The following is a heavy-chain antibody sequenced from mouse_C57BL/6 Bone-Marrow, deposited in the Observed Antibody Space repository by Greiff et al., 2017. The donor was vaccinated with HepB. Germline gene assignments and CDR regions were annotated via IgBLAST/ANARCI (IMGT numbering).Heavy chain of an antibody. CDR3: ARVDYGSDAD. D-gene: IGHD1-1*01. CDR1: GYTFTDYY. CDR2: INPNNGGT. Sequence: VQLKQSGPELVKPGASVKISCKASGYTFTDYYMNWVKQSHGKSLEWIGDINPNNGGTSYNQKFKGKATLTVDKSSSTAYMELRSLTSEDSAVYYCARVDYGSDADWGEGTLVTGSA. V-gene: IGHV1-26*01. J-gene: IGHJ3*01.